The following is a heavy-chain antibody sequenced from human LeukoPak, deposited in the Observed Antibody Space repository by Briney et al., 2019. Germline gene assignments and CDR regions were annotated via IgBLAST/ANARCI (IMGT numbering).Heavy chain of an antibody. CDR2: ISSSSSSI. V-gene: IGHV3-48*02. CDR3: AREASNYFNY. Sequence: PGGSLRLSCAASGFTFSSYDMWWVRQAPGKGLEWVSYISSSSSSIYYADSVKGRFTISRDNARNSLYLQMNSLRDEDTAVYYCAREASNYFNYWGQGTLFTVSS. CDR1: GFTFSSYD. D-gene: IGHD6-6*01. J-gene: IGHJ4*02.